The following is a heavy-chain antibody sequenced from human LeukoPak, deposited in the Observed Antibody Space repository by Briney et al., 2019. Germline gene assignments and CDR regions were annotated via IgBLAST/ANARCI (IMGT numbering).Heavy chain of an antibody. D-gene: IGHD3-3*01. J-gene: IGHJ4*02. CDR2: INHSGST. Sequence: PSETLSLTCAVYGGSFSGYYWSWIRQPPGKGLEWIGEINHSGSTNYNPSLKSRVTISVDTSKNQFSLKLSSVTAADTAVYYCARGPRITIFGVVIGTFDYWGQGTLVTVSS. CDR1: GGSFSGYY. CDR3: ARGPRITIFGVVIGTFDY. V-gene: IGHV4-34*01.